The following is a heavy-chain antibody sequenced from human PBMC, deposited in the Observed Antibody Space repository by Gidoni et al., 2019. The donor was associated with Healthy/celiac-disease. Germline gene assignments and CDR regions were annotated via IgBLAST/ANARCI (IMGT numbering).Heavy chain of an antibody. CDR3: AREGWELPHDAFDI. J-gene: IGHJ3*02. V-gene: IGHV3-11*01. Sequence: QVQLVESGGGLVKPGGSLRLSCAASGFTFSDYYMSWIRQAPGKGLEWVSYIRSSGSTIDYEDSGKGRFTISRENAKNSLYLQRKSLRAEETAVYYGAREGWELPHDAFDIWGQGTMVTVSS. CDR1: GFTFSDYY. CDR2: IRSSGSTI. D-gene: IGHD1-26*01.